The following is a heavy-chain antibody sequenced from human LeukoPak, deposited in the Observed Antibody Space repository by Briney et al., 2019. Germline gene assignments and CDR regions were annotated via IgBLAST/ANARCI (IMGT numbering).Heavy chain of an antibody. D-gene: IGHD3-22*01. V-gene: IGHV1-2*02. CDR1: GYTFTGYY. Sequence: GASVKVSCKASGYTFTGYYMHWVRQAPGQGLEWMGWINPNSGGTNYAQKFQGRVTITRNTSISTAYMELSSLRSEDTAVYYCARGPPYYYDSSVPYDYWGQGTLVTVSS. CDR3: ARGPPYYYDSSVPYDY. CDR2: INPNSGGT. J-gene: IGHJ4*02.